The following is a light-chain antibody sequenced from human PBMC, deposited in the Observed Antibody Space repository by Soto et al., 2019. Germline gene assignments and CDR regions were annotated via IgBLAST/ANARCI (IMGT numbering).Light chain of an antibody. CDR2: DTS. J-gene: IGLJ7*01. CDR1: TGSVTSGQC. Sequence: QAVVTQEPSLTVSPGGTVTLTCGSSTGSVTSGQCPYWFQQQPGQAPRTLIYDTSNKHSWTPARFSGSLLGGKAALTLSGAQPEDEAEYYGLLSYSGTVVFGVGTQLTVL. CDR3: LLSYSGTVV. V-gene: IGLV7-46*01.